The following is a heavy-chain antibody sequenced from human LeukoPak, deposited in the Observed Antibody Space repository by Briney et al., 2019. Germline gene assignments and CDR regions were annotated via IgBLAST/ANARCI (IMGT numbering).Heavy chain of an antibody. Sequence: GGSLTLSCAASGFTFSSYEMNWVRQAPGKGLEWVSYIISSGSNKYYADSVKGRYTISRDNDKNSLSLQKSTLRAEDTAVYYWARGPNYDSPGGELDFQHWGQGTLVTVSS. CDR2: IISSGSNK. V-gene: IGHV3-48*03. CDR1: GFTFSSYE. J-gene: IGHJ1*01. D-gene: IGHD3-16*01. CDR3: ARGPNYDSPGGELDFQH.